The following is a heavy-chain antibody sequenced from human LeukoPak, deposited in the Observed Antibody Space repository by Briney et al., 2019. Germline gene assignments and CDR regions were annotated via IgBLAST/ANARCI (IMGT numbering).Heavy chain of an antibody. D-gene: IGHD3-10*01. Sequence: SETLSLTCAVYGGSFSGYYWSLIRQPPGKGLEWIGEINHSGSTNYNPSLKSRVTISVDRSKNQFSLKLSSVTAADTAVYYCAGFGVTADYWGQGTLVTVSS. V-gene: IGHV4-34*01. J-gene: IGHJ4*02. CDR1: GGSFSGYY. CDR3: AGFGVTADY. CDR2: INHSGST.